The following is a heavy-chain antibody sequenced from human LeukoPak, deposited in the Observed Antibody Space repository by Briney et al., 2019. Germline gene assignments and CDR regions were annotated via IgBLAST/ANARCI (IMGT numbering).Heavy chain of an antibody. Sequence: GGSLRLSCAASGFTFSSYEMNWVRQAPGNGPRWDSHLGSSGSSIYYANSVKGRFTISRDNAKNSLSVQIHSLRAENTAVYYCAREEQAIAVPIDYWGQGTLVTVSS. CDR1: GFTFSSYE. CDR3: AREEQAIAVPIDY. J-gene: IGHJ4*02. CDR2: LGSSGSSI. D-gene: IGHD6-19*01. V-gene: IGHV3-48*03.